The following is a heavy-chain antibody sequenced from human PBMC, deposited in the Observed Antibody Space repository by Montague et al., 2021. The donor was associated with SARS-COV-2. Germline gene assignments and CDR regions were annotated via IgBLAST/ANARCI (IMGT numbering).Heavy chain of an antibody. D-gene: IGHD6-19*01. CDR3: ATVRSSGWESDYYYYGMDV. CDR2: IYYSGST. CDR1: GGSISSSSYY. Sequence: SETLSLTCTVSGGSISSSSYYWGWIRQPPGKGLEWIGSIYYSGSTYYNLSLKSRVTISVDTSKNQFSLKLSSVTAADTAVYYCATVRSSGWESDYYYYGMDVWGQGTTVTVSS. J-gene: IGHJ6*02. V-gene: IGHV4-39*01.